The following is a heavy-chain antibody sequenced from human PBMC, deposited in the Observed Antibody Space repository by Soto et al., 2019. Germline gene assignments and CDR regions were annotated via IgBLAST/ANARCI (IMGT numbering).Heavy chain of an antibody. Sequence: QVQLVQSGAEVKKPGASVTVSCKTSGYTFTTYGVNWVRQAPGQGLEWMGWISGHNGDTNYAQNLQGRVTMTRDTSLSTVYMTLTRLSSDDTAVYYCARDLAKGGGSAGFDYWGQGTLVTVSS. CDR1: GYTFTTYG. D-gene: IGHD1-26*01. J-gene: IGHJ4*02. CDR3: ARDLAKGGGSAGFDY. V-gene: IGHV1-18*04. CDR2: ISGHNGDT.